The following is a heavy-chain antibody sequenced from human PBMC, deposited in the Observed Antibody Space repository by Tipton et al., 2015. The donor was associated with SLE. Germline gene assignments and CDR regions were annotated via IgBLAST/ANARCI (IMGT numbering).Heavy chain of an antibody. D-gene: IGHD6-19*01. CDR3: ARSVARYFNS. Sequence: TLSLTCAVYGGSFSGYYWSWIRQPPGKGLEWIGEINHSGSTNYNPSLKSRVTISVDTSKNQFSLKLSSVTAADTAVHYCARSVARYFNSWGQGTLVTVSS. J-gene: IGHJ4*02. CDR1: GGSFSGYY. CDR2: INHSGST. V-gene: IGHV4-34*01.